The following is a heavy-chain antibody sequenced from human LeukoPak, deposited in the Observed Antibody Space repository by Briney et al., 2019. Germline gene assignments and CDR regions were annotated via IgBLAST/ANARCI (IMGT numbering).Heavy chain of an antibody. Sequence: PSQTLSLTCAISGDSVFSNSVAWNWFRQSPSRGLEWLGRTYYRSKWYTDYAVSVRGRITLNTDASRNQFSLHLNSVSPEDTATYYCARRAQWSPALGYMDVWGKGTTVIVSS. CDR3: ARRAQWSPALGYMDV. CDR1: GDSVFSNSVA. V-gene: IGHV6-1*01. J-gene: IGHJ6*03. D-gene: IGHD2-15*01. CDR2: TYYRSKWYT.